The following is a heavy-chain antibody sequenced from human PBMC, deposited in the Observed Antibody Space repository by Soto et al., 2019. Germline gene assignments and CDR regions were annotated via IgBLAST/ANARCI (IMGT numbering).Heavy chain of an antibody. V-gene: IGHV4-31*03. J-gene: IGHJ5*02. CDR3: ARDRCSGGSCFNWFDP. CDR1: GGSISSGGYY. Sequence: QVQLQESGPGLVKPSQTLSLTCTVSGGSISSGGYYWSWIRQHPGKGLEWIGYIYYSGSNYYNPSLKSRVTISVDTSKNQFSLELSSVTAADTAVYYCARDRCSGGSCFNWFDPWGQGTLVTVSS. CDR2: IYYSGSN. D-gene: IGHD2-15*01.